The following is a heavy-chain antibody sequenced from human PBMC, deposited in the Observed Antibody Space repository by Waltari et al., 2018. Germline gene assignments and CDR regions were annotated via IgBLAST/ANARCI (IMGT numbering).Heavy chain of an antibody. D-gene: IGHD3-10*01. CDR1: GFTFRSYS. V-gene: IGHV3-21*01. Sequence: EVQLVESGGGLVKPGGSLRLSCAASGFTFRSYSMNWVRPAPGKGLEWVSSISSSSSYIYYADSVKGRFTISRDNAKNSLYLQMNSLRAEDTAVYYCARLRLSSARWFDPWGQGTLVTVSS. CDR2: ISSSSSYI. J-gene: IGHJ5*02. CDR3: ARLRLSSARWFDP.